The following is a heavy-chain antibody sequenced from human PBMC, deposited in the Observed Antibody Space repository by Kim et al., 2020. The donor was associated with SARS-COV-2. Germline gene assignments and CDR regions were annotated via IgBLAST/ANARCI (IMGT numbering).Heavy chain of an antibody. D-gene: IGHD5-12*01. CDR3: VRAGVSGYNRPHAY. Sequence: SVKVSCKASGGTFSNYAISWVRQAPGQGLEWMGGFLPIVDKPTYAQEFQGRVTITADESTSTAYMELSSLRSDDTAVYYCVRAGVSGYNRPHAYWGQGTLVTVSS. J-gene: IGHJ4*02. CDR1: GGTFSNYA. V-gene: IGHV1-69*13. CDR2: FLPIVDKP.